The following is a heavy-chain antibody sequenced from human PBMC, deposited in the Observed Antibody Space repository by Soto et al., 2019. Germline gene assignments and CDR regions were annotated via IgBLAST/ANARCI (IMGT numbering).Heavy chain of an antibody. Sequence: GGSLRLSCAASGFTFSDYYMSWIRQAPGKGLEWVSYISSSSSYTNYADSVKGRFTISRDNAKNSLYLQMNSLRAEDTAVYYCARDHLRFLEWLLTDYGMDVWGQGTTVTVSS. D-gene: IGHD3-3*01. J-gene: IGHJ6*02. CDR2: ISSSSSYT. V-gene: IGHV3-11*06. CDR1: GFTFSDYY. CDR3: ARDHLRFLEWLLTDYGMDV.